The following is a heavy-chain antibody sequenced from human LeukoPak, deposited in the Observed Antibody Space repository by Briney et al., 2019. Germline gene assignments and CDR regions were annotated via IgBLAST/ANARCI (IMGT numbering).Heavy chain of an antibody. V-gene: IGHV4-59*08. D-gene: IGHD1-26*01. Sequence: SETLSLTCTVSGGSISSYYWSWIRQPPGKGLEWIGYIYYSGSNNYNPSLKSRFTISVDTSKNQFSLKLSSVTAADTAVYYCARHWELLGGFDYWGQGTLVTVSS. CDR1: GGSISSYY. J-gene: IGHJ4*02. CDR3: ARHWELLGGFDY. CDR2: IYYSGSN.